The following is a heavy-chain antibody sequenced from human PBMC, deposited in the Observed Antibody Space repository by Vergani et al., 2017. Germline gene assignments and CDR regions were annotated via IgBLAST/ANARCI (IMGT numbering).Heavy chain of an antibody. J-gene: IGHJ4*02. CDR1: GYSFTSYW. V-gene: IGHV5-51*03. CDR3: ARRLDYGDYTFDY. D-gene: IGHD4-17*01. Sequence: EVQLVQSGAEVKKPGESRKISCKGSGYSFTSYWNGWVRQMPGKGLEWMGIIYSGDSDTRYSPPFQGQVTISADKSISTAYLQWSSLKASDTAMYYCARRLDYGDYTFDYWGQGTLVTVSS. CDR2: IYSGDSDT.